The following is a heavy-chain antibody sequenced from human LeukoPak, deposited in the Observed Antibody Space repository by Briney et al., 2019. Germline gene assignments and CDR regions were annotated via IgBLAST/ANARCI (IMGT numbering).Heavy chain of an antibody. CDR3: APRGYGSGSQVDY. Sequence: ASVKVSCKASGGTFSSYAISWVRQAPGQGLEWMGGIIPIFGTANYAQKFQGRVTITTDESTSTAYMELSSLRSEDTAVYCCAPRGYGSGSQVDYWGQGTLVTVSS. D-gene: IGHD3-10*01. CDR2: IIPIFGTA. J-gene: IGHJ4*02. V-gene: IGHV1-69*05. CDR1: GGTFSSYA.